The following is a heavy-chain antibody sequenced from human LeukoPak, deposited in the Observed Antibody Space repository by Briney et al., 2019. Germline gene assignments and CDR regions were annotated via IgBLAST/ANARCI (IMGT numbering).Heavy chain of an antibody. CDR1: GGFICSSSYY. CDR2: IYYSGST. CDR3: ARGPYSYDSSGAFDI. Sequence: PSETLSLTCTVSGGFICSSSYYWGWIRQPPGKGLEWIGSIYYSGSTYYNPSLRSRVTISVDTSKNQFSLKLSSVTAADTAVYFCARGPYSYDSSGAFDIWGQGTMVTVSS. J-gene: IGHJ3*02. D-gene: IGHD3-22*01. V-gene: IGHV4-39*07.